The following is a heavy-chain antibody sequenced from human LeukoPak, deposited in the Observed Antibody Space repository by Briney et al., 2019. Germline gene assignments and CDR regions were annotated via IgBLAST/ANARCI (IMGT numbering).Heavy chain of an antibody. Sequence: TGGSLRLSCAASGFTLSSYSMNWVRQAPGKGLEWVSYISYSSTSILYADSVKGRFTISRDNAKNSLYLQMNSLRAEDTAVYYCARDFYDSSGYLEWGQGTLVTVSS. J-gene: IGHJ4*02. V-gene: IGHV3-48*04. CDR2: ISYSSTSI. CDR3: ARDFYDSSGYLE. D-gene: IGHD3-22*01. CDR1: GFTLSSYS.